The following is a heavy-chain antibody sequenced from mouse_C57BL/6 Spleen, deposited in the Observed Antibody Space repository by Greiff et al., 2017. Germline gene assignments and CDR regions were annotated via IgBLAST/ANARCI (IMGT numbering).Heavy chain of an antibody. CDR1: GYTFTSYW. CDR2: IDPSDSYT. CDR3: ARLYYYGSTYAMDY. J-gene: IGHJ4*01. Sequence: QVQLQQPGAELVKPGASVKLSCKASGYTFTSYWMQWVKQRPGQGLEWIGEIDPSDSYTNYNQKFKGKATLTVDTSSSTAYMQLSSLTSEDSAVYYCARLYYYGSTYAMDYWGQGTSVTVSS. D-gene: IGHD1-1*01. V-gene: IGHV1-50*01.